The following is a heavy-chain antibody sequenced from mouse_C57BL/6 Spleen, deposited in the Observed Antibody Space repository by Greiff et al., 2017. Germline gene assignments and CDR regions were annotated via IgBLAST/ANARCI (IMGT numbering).Heavy chain of an antibody. Sequence: QVQLQQSGPELAKPGASVKISCKASGYAFSSSWMNWVKQRPGKGLEWIGRIYPGDGDTNYNGKFKGKATLTADKSSSTAYMQRSSLTSEDSAVYFCAVDSSCYYFGYWGQGTTLTVSS. CDR1: GYAFSSSW. J-gene: IGHJ2*01. V-gene: IGHV1-82*01. D-gene: IGHD3-2*02. CDR3: AVDSSCYYFGY. CDR2: IYPGDGDT.